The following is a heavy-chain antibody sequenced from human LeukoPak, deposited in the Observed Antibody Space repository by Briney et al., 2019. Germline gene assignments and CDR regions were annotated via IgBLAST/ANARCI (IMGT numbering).Heavy chain of an antibody. CDR3: ARDKWWGASDH. D-gene: IGHD2-8*01. V-gene: IGHV3-74*01. CDR2: INGDATAT. CDR1: GFSFSAHW. Sequence: GGSLRLSCAASGFSFSAHWMHWVRQAPGKGLVWVAQINGDATATNYAGSVKGRFTISRDNAKNTVHLQMSTLTAEDTAVYYCARDKWWGASDHWGQGSLVTVSS. J-gene: IGHJ4*02.